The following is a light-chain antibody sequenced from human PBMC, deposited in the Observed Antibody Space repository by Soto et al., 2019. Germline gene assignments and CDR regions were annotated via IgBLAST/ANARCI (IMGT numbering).Light chain of an antibody. CDR1: QTISSW. CDR3: QHYNSYAEA. CDR2: KAS. Sequence: DIQMTQSPSTLSGSVGDRVTITCRASQTISSWLAWYQQKPGKAPKLPIYKASTLNSGVHSRFSGSGSGTEFTLTISSLQPDEFATYYWQHYNSYAEAFGQGTKVDI. V-gene: IGKV1-5*03. J-gene: IGKJ1*01.